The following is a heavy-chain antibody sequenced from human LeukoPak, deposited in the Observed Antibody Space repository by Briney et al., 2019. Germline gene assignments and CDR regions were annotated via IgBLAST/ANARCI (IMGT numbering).Heavy chain of an antibody. Sequence: SGGSLRLSCAASGFTVSNNYMCWVRQAPGKGLEWVSVIYSGDNTYYVESVKGRFTISRDNSKNTLFLQMNRLRAEDTAVYYCAGRRVLDASFDYWGQGTLVTVSS. D-gene: IGHD3-16*01. CDR3: AGRRVLDASFDY. J-gene: IGHJ4*02. CDR1: GFTVSNNY. CDR2: IYSGDNT. V-gene: IGHV3-66*02.